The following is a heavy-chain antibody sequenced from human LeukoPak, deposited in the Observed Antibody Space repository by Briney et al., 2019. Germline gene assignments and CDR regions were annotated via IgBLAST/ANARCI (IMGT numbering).Heavy chain of an antibody. CDR1: GYSISSGYY. J-gene: IGHJ4*02. CDR2: INHSGST. CDR3: ARLQIAVAVGLYYFDY. D-gene: IGHD6-19*01. V-gene: IGHV4-38-2*02. Sequence: SETLSLTCTVSGYSISSGYYWSWIRQPPGKGLEWIGEINHSGSTNYNPSLKSRVTISVDTSKNQFSLKLSSVTAADTAVYYCARLQIAVAVGLYYFDYWGQGTLVTVSS.